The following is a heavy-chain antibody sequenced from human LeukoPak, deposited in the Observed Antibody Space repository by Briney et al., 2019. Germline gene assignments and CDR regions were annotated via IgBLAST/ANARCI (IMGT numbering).Heavy chain of an antibody. CDR3: AKDSIAVAGTIQH. D-gene: IGHD6-19*01. CDR2: IRYDGSNK. Sequence: GGSLRLSCAASGFTFSSYGMHWFRQAPGKGLEWVAFIRYDGSNKYCADSVKGRFTISRDNSKNTLYLQMNSLRAEDTAVYYFAKDSIAVAGTIQHWGQGTLVTVSS. V-gene: IGHV3-30*02. CDR1: GFTFSSYG. J-gene: IGHJ1*01.